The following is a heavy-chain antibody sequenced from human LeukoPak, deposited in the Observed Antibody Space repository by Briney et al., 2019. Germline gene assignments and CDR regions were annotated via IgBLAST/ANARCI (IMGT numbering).Heavy chain of an antibody. D-gene: IGHD3-10*01. Sequence: PGGSLGLSCAASGFTFSSYSMTWVRQAPGKGLEWVSSFTSGSRSIYYADSVKGRFTISRDNAKKSLYLQMNSLRAEDTAIYYCAKDMSMVRGVMGYFDYWGQGTLVTVSS. CDR3: AKDMSMVRGVMGYFDY. CDR1: GFTFSSYS. J-gene: IGHJ4*02. V-gene: IGHV3-21*01. CDR2: FTSGSRSI.